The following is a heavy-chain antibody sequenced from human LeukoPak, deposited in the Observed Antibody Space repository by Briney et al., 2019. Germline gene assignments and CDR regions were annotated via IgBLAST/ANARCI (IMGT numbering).Heavy chain of an antibody. J-gene: IGHJ4*02. V-gene: IGHV3-43*02. Sequence: GGSLRLSCVASGLNFGESAMHWVRQAPGKGLEWVSLISADGGSAFSADSVKGRFSISRDNSKNSLYLQMDSLRSEDTAMYYCAKASRKFDYWGQGTLVVVSS. CDR2: ISADGGSA. CDR1: GLNFGESA. CDR3: AKASRKFDY. D-gene: IGHD2-21*01.